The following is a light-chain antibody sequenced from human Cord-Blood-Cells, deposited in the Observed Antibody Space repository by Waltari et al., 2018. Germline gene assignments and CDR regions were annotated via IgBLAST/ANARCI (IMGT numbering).Light chain of an antibody. V-gene: IGLV2-23*01. Sequence: QSALTQPASVSGSPGQSTTISLTGTSSDVGSYNLGSWYQHHPGKAPKLRIYEGIKRPSGVSNRFSGSESGNTASLTIYGLQAEDEADYYCCSYAGSSTWVFGGGTKLPVL. CDR1: SSDVGSYNL. CDR3: CSYAGSSTWV. CDR2: EGI. J-gene: IGLJ3*02.